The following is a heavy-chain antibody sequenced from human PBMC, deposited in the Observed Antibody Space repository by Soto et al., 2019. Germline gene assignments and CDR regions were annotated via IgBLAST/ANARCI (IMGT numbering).Heavy chain of an antibody. D-gene: IGHD6-19*01. Sequence: GASVKVSCKASGGTFSSYAISWVRQAPGQGLEWMGGIIPIFGTANYAQKFQGRVTITADESTSTAYMELSSLRSEDTAVYYCARQKYSSGWYGTYFDYWGQGTLVTVSS. CDR3: ARQKYSSGWYGTYFDY. CDR2: IIPIFGTA. V-gene: IGHV1-69*13. CDR1: GGTFSSYA. J-gene: IGHJ4*02.